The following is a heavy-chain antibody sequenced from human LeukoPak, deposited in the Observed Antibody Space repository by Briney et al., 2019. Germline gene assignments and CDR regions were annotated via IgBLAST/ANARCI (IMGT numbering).Heavy chain of an antibody. V-gene: IGHV4-61*02. CDR3: ARHSDTYGDRGPGY. CDR1: GGSISSGSYY. Sequence: PSETLSLTCTVSGGSISSGSYYWSWIRQPAGKGLEWIGRIYTSGSTNYNPSLKSRVTISVDTSKNQFSLKLTSVTAADTAVYYCARHSDTYGDRGPGYWGQGTLVTVSS. CDR2: IYTSGST. D-gene: IGHD5-18*01. J-gene: IGHJ4*02.